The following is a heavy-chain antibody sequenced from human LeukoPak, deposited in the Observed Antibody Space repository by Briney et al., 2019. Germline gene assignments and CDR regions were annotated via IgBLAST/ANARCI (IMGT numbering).Heavy chain of an antibody. J-gene: IGHJ4*02. V-gene: IGHV3-64D*09. D-gene: IGHD6-19*01. CDR1: GLPFSSFA. Sequence: SGGSLRLSCSASGLPFSSFAMHWVRQAPGKGLEYVSAINSNGDITDYADSVKGRFTISRDSYKNTLYLHMSSLRAKDTAVYYCVKSPHASSSYFDYWGQGTLVTVSS. CDR3: VKSPHASSSYFDY. CDR2: INSNGDIT.